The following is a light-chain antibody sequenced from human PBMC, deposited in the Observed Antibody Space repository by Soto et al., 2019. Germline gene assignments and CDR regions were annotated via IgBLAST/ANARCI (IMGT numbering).Light chain of an antibody. V-gene: IGLV2-14*01. CDR3: SSYTSSSTLYV. CDR2: EVS. CDR1: SSDVGGYNY. Sequence: QSALTQPASVSGSPGQSITISCTGTSSDVGGYNYVSWYQHYPGKAPKLMIYEVSNRPSGVSHRFSGSKSGNTASLTISGLQAEDEADYYCSSYTSSSTLYVFGTGTKLTVL. J-gene: IGLJ1*01.